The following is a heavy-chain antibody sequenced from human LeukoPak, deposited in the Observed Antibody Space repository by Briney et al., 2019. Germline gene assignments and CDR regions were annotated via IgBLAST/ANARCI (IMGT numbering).Heavy chain of an antibody. V-gene: IGHV4-31*03. CDR3: ARGLLFSWFDP. D-gene: IGHD2-21*02. Sequence: SETLSLTCTVSGGSISSSSHYWGWLRQHPGKGVEWIGYIYYSGSTYYNPSLKSRVTISVDTSKNQFSLKLSSVTAADTAVYYCARGLLFSWFDPWGQGTLVTVSS. CDR1: GGSISSSSHY. J-gene: IGHJ5*02. CDR2: IYYSGST.